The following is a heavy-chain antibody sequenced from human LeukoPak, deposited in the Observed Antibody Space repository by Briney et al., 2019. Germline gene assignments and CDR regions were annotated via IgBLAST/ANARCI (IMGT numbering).Heavy chain of an antibody. J-gene: IGHJ4*02. V-gene: IGHV5-51*04. CDR1: GYTFTNYW. CDR2: IYPGDSDS. CDR3: VRESGYSSGWYPY. Sequence: GESLKISCKGSGYTFTNYWIAWVRQMPGKGLEWMGMIYPGDSDSRYSPSFQGQVTFSADKPISTAYLQWSSLKASDSAMYYCVRESGYSSGWYPYWGQGTLVTVSS. D-gene: IGHD6-19*01.